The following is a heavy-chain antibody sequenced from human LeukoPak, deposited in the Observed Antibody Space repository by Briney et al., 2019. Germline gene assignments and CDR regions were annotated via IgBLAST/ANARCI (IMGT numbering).Heavy chain of an antibody. CDR3: AKASGTTVIWHY. D-gene: IGHD1-1*01. V-gene: IGHV3-23*01. CDR1: GFTFSNYA. CDR2: ISGSGGST. Sequence: GGSLRLPCAASGFTFSNYAMSWVRQAPGKGLEWVSAISGSGGSTNNADSVKGRFTISRDNSKNTLYLQMNTLRAEDTAVYYCAKASGTTVIWHYWGQGTLVTVSS. J-gene: IGHJ4*02.